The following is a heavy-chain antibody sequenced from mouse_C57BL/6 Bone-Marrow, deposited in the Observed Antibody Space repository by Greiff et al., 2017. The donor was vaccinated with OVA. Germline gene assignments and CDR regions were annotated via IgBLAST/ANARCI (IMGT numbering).Heavy chain of an antibody. J-gene: IGHJ3*01. CDR3: TSAVFAY. V-gene: IGHV1-50*01. CDR2: IDPSDSYT. Sequence: QVQLQQPGAELVKPGASVKLSCKASGYTFTSYWMQWVKQRPGQGLEWIGEIDPSDSYTNYNQKFKGKATLTVDTSSSTAYMQLNNLTSEDSAVYDSTSAVFAYWGQGTLVTVSA. CDR1: GYTFTSYW.